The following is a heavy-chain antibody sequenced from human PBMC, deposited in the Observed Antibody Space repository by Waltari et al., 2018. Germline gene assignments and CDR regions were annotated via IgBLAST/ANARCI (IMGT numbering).Heavy chain of an antibody. Sequence: QVQLQESGPGLVKPSETLSLTCTVSGTSIRNYYWIWIRQPPGKGLEWIGYISDSGSTSYNPSLKSRVTISGDTSKNHFSLKLSSVTAADTAVYYCARTSGAAAGKFDYWGQGTLVTVSS. D-gene: IGHD6-13*01. CDR1: GTSIRNYY. CDR3: ARTSGAAAGKFDY. V-gene: IGHV4-59*01. CDR2: ISDSGST. J-gene: IGHJ4*02.